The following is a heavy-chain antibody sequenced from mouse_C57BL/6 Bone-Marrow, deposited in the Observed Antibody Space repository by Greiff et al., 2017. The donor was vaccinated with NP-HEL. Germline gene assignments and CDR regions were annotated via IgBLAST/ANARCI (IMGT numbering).Heavy chain of an antibody. D-gene: IGHD2-13*01. CDR3: ERVSTMVKWFAY. CDR2: IDPADSYT. V-gene: IGHV1-59*01. J-gene: IGHJ3*01. CDR1: GYTFTSYW. Sequence: QVQLQQPGAELVRPGTSVKLSCKASGYTFTSYWMHWVKQRPGQGLEWIGVIDPADSYTNYTQKFKGKATLTVDTSSSTAYMQLSSLTSEDSAGYDCERVSTMVKWFAYWGQGTLVTVSA.